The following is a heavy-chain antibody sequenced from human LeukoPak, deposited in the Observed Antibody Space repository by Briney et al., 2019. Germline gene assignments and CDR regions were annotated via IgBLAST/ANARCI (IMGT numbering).Heavy chain of an antibody. Sequence: ASVKVSCKASGYTFTSYGISWVRQAPGQGLEGMGWISGYNGNTNYAQKLQGRVTMTTDTSTSTVYMELRSLRSDDTAVYYCAREEVRRAVAGYFDNWGQGTLVTVSS. D-gene: IGHD6-19*01. CDR2: ISGYNGNT. CDR1: GYTFTSYG. CDR3: AREEVRRAVAGYFDN. V-gene: IGHV1-18*01. J-gene: IGHJ4*02.